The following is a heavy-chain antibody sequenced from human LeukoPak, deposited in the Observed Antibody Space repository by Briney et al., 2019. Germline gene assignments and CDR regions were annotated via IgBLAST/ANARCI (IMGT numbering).Heavy chain of an antibody. Sequence: PGGSLRLSCAASGFTFSNYWMSWVRQAPGKGLEWVANIKQDGSEKYYVDSVKGRFTISRDNAKNSLYLQMNSLRAEDTAVYYCARSITPRGDAEYFQHWGQGTLVTVSS. CDR1: GFTFSNYW. CDR2: IKQDGSEK. D-gene: IGHD1-20*01. V-gene: IGHV3-7*01. CDR3: ARSITPRGDAEYFQH. J-gene: IGHJ1*01.